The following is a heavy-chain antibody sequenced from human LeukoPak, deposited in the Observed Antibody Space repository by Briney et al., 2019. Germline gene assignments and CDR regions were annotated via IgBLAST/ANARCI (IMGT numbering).Heavy chain of an antibody. CDR3: AKDLYYDILTGYPPADAFDI. Sequence: TGGSLRLSCAASGFTFSDYYMSWIRRAPGKGLEWVSYISSSGSSNTIYYADSVKGRFTISRDNAKNSLYLQMNSLRAEDTAVYYCAKDLYYDILTGYPPADAFDIWGQGTMVTVSS. V-gene: IGHV3-11*01. CDR2: ISSSGSSNTI. CDR1: GFTFSDYY. J-gene: IGHJ3*02. D-gene: IGHD3-9*01.